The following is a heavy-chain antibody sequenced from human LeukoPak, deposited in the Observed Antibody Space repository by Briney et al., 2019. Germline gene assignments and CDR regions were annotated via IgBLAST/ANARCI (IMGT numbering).Heavy chain of an antibody. CDR1: GFTFSSYG. Sequence: PGGSLRLSCAASGFTFSSYGMHWVRQAPGEGLEWVSYISRDLTTIYYAGSVKGRFTVSRDNAKNSLYLQMNSLRDEDTAVYYCARDGRFGYGMDVWGQGTTVTVPS. CDR3: ARDGRFGYGMDV. CDR2: ISRDLTTI. D-gene: IGHD3-10*01. J-gene: IGHJ6*02. V-gene: IGHV3-48*02.